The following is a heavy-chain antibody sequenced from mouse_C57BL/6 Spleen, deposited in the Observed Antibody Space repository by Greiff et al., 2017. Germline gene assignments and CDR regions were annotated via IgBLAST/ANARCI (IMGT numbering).Heavy chain of an antibody. CDR1: GYTFTDYE. CDR3: ARHDDRAFAY. CDR2: IDPETGGT. J-gene: IGHJ3*01. V-gene: IGHV1-15*01. D-gene: IGHD2-12*01. Sequence: VQLQQSGAELVRPGASVTLSCKASGYTFTDYEMHWVKQTPVHGLEWIGAIDPETGGTAYNQKFKGKAILTEDKSSSTADMELRSLTSEDFAVYYCARHDDRAFAYWGQGTLVTVSA.